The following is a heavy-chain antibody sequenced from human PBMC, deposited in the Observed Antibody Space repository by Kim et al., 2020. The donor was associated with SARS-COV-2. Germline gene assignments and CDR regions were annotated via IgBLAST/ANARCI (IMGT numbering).Heavy chain of an antibody. J-gene: IGHJ4*02. CDR3: AREYTSSPGGFDY. D-gene: IGHD6-13*01. V-gene: IGHV5-51*01. Sequence: YSPSFQGQVTITADKSISTAYLQWSSLKASDTAMYYCAREYTSSPGGFDYWGQGTLVTVSS.